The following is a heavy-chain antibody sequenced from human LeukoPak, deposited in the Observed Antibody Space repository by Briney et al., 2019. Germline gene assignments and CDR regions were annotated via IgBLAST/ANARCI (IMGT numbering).Heavy chain of an antibody. Sequence: VASVKVSCKASGGTFSSYAISWVRQAPGQGLEWMGGIIPIFGTANYAQKFQGRVTITADESTSTAYMELSSLRSEDTAVYYCARGLLPQYCSSTSCYAAFRYWGQGTLVTVSS. CDR1: GGTFSSYA. J-gene: IGHJ4*02. CDR2: IIPIFGTA. V-gene: IGHV1-69*13. D-gene: IGHD2-2*01. CDR3: ARGLLPQYCSSTSCYAAFRY.